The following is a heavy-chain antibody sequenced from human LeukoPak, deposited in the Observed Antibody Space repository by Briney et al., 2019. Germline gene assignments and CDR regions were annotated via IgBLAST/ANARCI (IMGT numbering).Heavy chain of an antibody. J-gene: IGHJ4*02. D-gene: IGHD1-1*01. CDR3: ARDDVDNWNLVY. CDR1: GFTFSSYA. V-gene: IGHV3-64*01. Sequence: GGSLRLSCAASGFTFSSYAMHWVRQAPGKGLEYVSAISSNGGSTYYANSVKGRFTISRDNSKNTLYLQMGSLRAEDMAVYYCARDDVDNWNLVYWGRGILVTVSS. CDR2: ISSNGGST.